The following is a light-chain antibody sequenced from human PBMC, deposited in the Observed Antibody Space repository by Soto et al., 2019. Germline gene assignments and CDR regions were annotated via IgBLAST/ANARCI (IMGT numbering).Light chain of an antibody. J-gene: IGLJ1*01. CDR3: AAWDDRLNGHI. CDR1: SSNIGSNS. CDR2: SSN. V-gene: IGLV1-44*01. Sequence: QSVLTQPHSASGTPGQRLTISCSGSSSNIGSNSVHWFQQVPGTTPKPLIYSSNQRPSGVPEQFSGSKSGTSASLAISGLQSEDEADYYCAAWDDRLNGHIFGTGTKVTVL.